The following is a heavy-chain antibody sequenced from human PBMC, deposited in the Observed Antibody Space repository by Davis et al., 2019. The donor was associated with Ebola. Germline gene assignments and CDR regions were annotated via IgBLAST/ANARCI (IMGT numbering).Heavy chain of an antibody. CDR3: ASGPDWNYLS. CDR1: GGSISSSSYY. Sequence: PSETLSLTCTVSGGSISSSSYYWGWIRQPPGKGLEWIGEVNHSGSTNYNPSLKRRVTMSVDTSKNQFSLKVTSVAAADTAVYYCASGPDWNYLSWGQGTLVTVSS. V-gene: IGHV4-39*07. J-gene: IGHJ5*02. CDR2: VNHSGST. D-gene: IGHD1-7*01.